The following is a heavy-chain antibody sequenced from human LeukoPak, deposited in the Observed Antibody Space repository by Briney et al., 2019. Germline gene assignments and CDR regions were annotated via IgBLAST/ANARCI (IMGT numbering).Heavy chain of an antibody. CDR2: VKRDGSET. CDR1: GFTFSSHK. CDR3: ARDFSWASDP. D-gene: IGHD2-15*01. J-gene: IGHJ5*02. Sequence: GGSLRLSCAASGFTFSSHKMRWVRQAPGKGLEWVADVKRDGSETYHVDSVKGRFTNSRDNARNSLYLQMNSLRAEDTAIYYCARDFSWASDPWGQGTLVTVSS. V-gene: IGHV3-7*01.